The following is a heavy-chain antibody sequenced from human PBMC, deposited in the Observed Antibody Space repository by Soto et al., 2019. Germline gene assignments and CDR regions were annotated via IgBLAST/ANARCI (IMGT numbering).Heavy chain of an antibody. Sequence: QVQLVQSGAEVKKPGSSVKVSCRACGGTFSSYTISWVRQAPGQGLEWMGRIIPIIAIANYAQKFQGRVTITADESTSTAYMELSSLRPEDTAVYYCAKVGRDDGYYWGQGTLVTVSS. CDR3: AKVGRDDGYY. J-gene: IGHJ4*02. CDR2: IIPIIAIA. V-gene: IGHV1-69*02. CDR1: GGTFSSYT. D-gene: IGHD1-26*01.